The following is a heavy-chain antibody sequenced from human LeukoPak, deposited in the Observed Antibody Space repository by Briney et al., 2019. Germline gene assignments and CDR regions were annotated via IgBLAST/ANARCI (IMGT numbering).Heavy chain of an antibody. Sequence: NPSQTLSLTCTVSGGSISSGSYYWSWIRQPAGKVLEWIGRIYTTGSTNYSPSLKSRVTISADTSKNQFSLKLSSVTAADTAVYYCAGLLWFGELETFFDYWGQGTLVTVSS. D-gene: IGHD3-10*01. V-gene: IGHV4-61*02. CDR2: IYTTGST. CDR1: GGSISSGSYY. J-gene: IGHJ4*02. CDR3: AGLLWFGELETFFDY.